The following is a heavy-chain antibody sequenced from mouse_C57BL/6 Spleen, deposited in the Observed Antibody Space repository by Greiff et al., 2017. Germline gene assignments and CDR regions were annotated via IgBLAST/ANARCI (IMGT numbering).Heavy chain of an antibody. CDR2: LYPGSGNT. D-gene: IGHD1-1*01. J-gene: IGHJ4*01. CDR1: GYSFTSYY. CDR3: ARSGVGGAMDY. V-gene: IGHV1-66*01. Sequence: QVQLQQSGPELVKPGASVKISCKASGYSFTSYYIHWVKQRPGQGLEWIGWLYPGSGNTKYNETFKGKATLTADTSSSTAYMQLSSLTSEDSAVYYCARSGVGGAMDYWGQGTSVTVSS.